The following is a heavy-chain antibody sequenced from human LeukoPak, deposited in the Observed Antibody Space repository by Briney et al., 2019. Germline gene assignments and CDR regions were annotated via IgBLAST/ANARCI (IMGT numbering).Heavy chain of an antibody. J-gene: IGHJ4*02. Sequence: PSETLSLTCTVSGGSISSYYWSWIRQPPGKGLEWIGYIYYSGSTNCNPSLKSRVTISVDTSKNQFSLKLSSVTAADTAVYYCARVAYGLDYWGQGTLVTVSS. CDR2: IYYSGST. V-gene: IGHV4-59*01. CDR3: ARVAYGLDY. D-gene: IGHD3/OR15-3a*01. CDR1: GGSISSYY.